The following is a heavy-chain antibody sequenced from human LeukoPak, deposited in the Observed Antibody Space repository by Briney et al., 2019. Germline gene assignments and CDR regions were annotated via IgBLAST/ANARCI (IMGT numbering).Heavy chain of an antibody. CDR2: INSDGSST. Sequence: PGGSLRLSCAASGFTFSSYWMHWVRQAPGKGLVWVSRINSDGSSTSYADSVKGRFTISRDNAKNTLYLQMNSLRAEDTAVYYCAGTIYDFWSGLDYWGQGTLVTVSS. CDR3: AGTIYDFWSGLDY. D-gene: IGHD3-3*01. J-gene: IGHJ4*02. V-gene: IGHV3-74*01. CDR1: GFTFSSYW.